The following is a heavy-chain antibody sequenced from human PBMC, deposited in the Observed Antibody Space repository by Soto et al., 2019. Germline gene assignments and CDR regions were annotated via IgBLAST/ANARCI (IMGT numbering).Heavy chain of an antibody. CDR3: ASCRDIAMFPFDY. V-gene: IGHV4-31*03. Sequence: SETLSLPCTLSGGSISSGGYYWSWIRQHPGKGLEWVGYIYYSGSTYYNPSLKSRVTISVDTSKNQFFLKLSSVTAADTAVYYCASCRDIAMFPFDYWGQGTLVTVSS. CDR2: IYYSGST. D-gene: IGHD3-10*02. CDR1: GGSISSGGYY. J-gene: IGHJ4*02.